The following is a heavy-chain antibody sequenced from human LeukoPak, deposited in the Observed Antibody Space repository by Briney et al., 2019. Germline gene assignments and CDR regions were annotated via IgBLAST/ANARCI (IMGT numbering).Heavy chain of an antibody. CDR1: GYTFTSCG. CDR3: ARYLGVEYQLLSYYYYYMDV. J-gene: IGHJ6*03. D-gene: IGHD2-2*01. V-gene: IGHV1-18*01. Sequence: ASVKVSCKASGYTFTSCGISWVRQAPGQGLEWMGWISAYNGNTNYAQKLQGRVTMTTDTSTSTAYMELRSLRSDDTAVYYCARYLGVEYQLLSYYYYYMDVWGKGTTVTVSS. CDR2: ISAYNGNT.